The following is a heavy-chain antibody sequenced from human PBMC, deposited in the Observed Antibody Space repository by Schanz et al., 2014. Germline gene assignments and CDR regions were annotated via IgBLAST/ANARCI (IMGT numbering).Heavy chain of an antibody. CDR2: ISGSSRTI. CDR1: GFGFSSYS. Sequence: EVQLVESGGGLIQPGGSLRLSCAASGFGFSSYSMNWVRQAPGKGLEWVSYISGSSRTIYYADSMKGRFTVSRDNAENALYLQMDGLRAEDTGLYFCARGGSGSHYRLDYWGQGTLVTVSS. V-gene: IGHV3-48*01. D-gene: IGHD1-26*01. J-gene: IGHJ4*02. CDR3: ARGGSGSHYRLDY.